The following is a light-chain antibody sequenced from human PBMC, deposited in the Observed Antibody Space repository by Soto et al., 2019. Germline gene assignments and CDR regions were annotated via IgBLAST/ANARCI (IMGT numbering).Light chain of an antibody. J-gene: IGKJ1*01. CDR1: QSISNW. V-gene: IGKV1-5*03. Sequence: TLTESAGDRVTITCRASQSISNWWAWYQQKPGKAPKLLIYKASTLKSGVPSRFTGSGSGTEFTLTISSLQPDDFAAYYCQHYNRYSEAFGQGTKVVIK. CDR3: QHYNRYSEA. CDR2: KAS.